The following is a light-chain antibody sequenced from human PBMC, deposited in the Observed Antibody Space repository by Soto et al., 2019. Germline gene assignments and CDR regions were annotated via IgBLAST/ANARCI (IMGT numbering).Light chain of an antibody. CDR2: DVS. V-gene: IGLV2-14*01. J-gene: IGLJ1*01. CDR1: SSDVGGYNY. CDR3: SSYTSSSTLYV. Sequence: QSVLTQPASVSGSPGQSITISCTGTSSDVGGYNYVSWYQQHPGKAPKLMINDVSNRPSGVSNRFSGSKSGNTASLTISGLQAEDEADYYCSSYTSSSTLYVFGTGTKVTV.